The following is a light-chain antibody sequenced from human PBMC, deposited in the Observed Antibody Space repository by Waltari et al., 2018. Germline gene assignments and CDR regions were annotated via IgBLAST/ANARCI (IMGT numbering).Light chain of an antibody. CDR3: VQAIAFPLT. CDR2: GGS. V-gene: IGKV2-40*01. J-gene: IGKJ4*01. CDR1: QSLLHSNGNTY. Sequence: DIVMTQTPLSLPITPGEPASISCRSSQSLLHSNGNTYLHWYLQKPGQSPQLLIYGGSNSASGVPDRFSGSGSGTEFILKISKVEAEDVGVYYCVQAIAFPLTFGGGTKVEIK.